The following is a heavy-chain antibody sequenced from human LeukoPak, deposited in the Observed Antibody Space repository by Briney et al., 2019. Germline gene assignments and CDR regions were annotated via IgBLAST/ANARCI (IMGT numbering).Heavy chain of an antibody. J-gene: IGHJ4*02. CDR1: GFTFNTYD. D-gene: IGHD6-19*01. V-gene: IGHV3-15*01. Sequence: GGSLRLSCAASGFTFNTYDMSWVRQAPGKGLEWVGRIKSKTDGGTTDYAAPVKGRFTISRDGSKNTLYLQMNSLKTEDTAVYYCTTDSIGWYPRGYWGQGTLVTVSS. CDR2: IKSKTDGGTT. CDR3: TTDSIGWYPRGY.